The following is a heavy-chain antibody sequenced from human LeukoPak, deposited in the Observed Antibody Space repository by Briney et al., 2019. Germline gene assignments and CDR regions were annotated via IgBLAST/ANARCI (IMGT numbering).Heavy chain of an antibody. D-gene: IGHD6-19*01. CDR3: ARGGGSGWYPDY. Sequence: GGSLRLSWAASGFTFSSYRMNGVGQAPGKGREGVSSISSSSSYIYYADSVKGRFTISRDNAKNSLYLQMNSLRAEDTAVYYCARGGGSGWYPDYWGQGTLVTVSS. CDR1: GFTFSSYR. CDR2: ISSSSSYI. V-gene: IGHV3-21*01. J-gene: IGHJ4*02.